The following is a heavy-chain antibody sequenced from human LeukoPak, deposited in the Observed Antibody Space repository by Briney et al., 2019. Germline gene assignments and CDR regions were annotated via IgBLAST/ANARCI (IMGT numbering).Heavy chain of an antibody. CDR1: GFTFSSYA. D-gene: IGHD3-22*01. CDR3: ARLDYYDTH. CDR2: ITSSSAST. Sequence: GGSLRLSCAASGFTFSSYAMSWVRQAPGKGLEWVSSITSSSASTYYADSVKGRFTISRDNSKNTLYLQMNSLRAEDTAVYFCARLDYYDTHWGQGTLVTVSS. V-gene: IGHV3-23*01. J-gene: IGHJ4*02.